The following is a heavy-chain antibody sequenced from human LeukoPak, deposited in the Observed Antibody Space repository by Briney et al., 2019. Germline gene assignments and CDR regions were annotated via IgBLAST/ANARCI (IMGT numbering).Heavy chain of an antibody. D-gene: IGHD2-2*01. CDR2: RNPADSDT. CDR3: ARHVSSSRVAYDA. Sequence: PGESLKISCKGSGYTFTSYWIGWVRQMPGKGLEWMGLRNPADSDTRYSPSFQGQVTISVDKSISTAYLEWSSLKASDTAMYYCARHVSSSRVAYDAWGQGTMVTVSS. CDR1: GYTFTSYW. V-gene: IGHV5-51*01. J-gene: IGHJ3*01.